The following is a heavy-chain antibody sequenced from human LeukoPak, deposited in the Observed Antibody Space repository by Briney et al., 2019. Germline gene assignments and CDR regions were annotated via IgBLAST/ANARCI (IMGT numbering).Heavy chain of an antibody. J-gene: IGHJ6*02. CDR3: ARDENGMDV. Sequence: GGSLRLSCAASGFTSSSYWMSWVRQAPGKGLEWVANIKKDGSEKYYVDSVKGRFTISRDNAKNSLYLQMNSLRAEDTAVYYCARDENGMDVWGQGTTVTVSS. CDR2: IKKDGSEK. V-gene: IGHV3-7*01. CDR1: GFTSSSYW.